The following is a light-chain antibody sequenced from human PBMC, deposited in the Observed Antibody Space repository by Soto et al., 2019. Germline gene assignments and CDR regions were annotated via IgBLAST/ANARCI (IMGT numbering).Light chain of an antibody. J-gene: IGKJ4*01. CDR2: GAS. Sequence: EIVLTQSPGTLSLSPGEGATLSCRASQSVSSSSLAWYQQKPGQAPRLLIYGASSRATGIPDRFSGSGSGTDVTLTISTLEPEDFAMYYCQQYAGSPLTFGGGTKVEIK. CDR3: QQYAGSPLT. V-gene: IGKV3-20*01. CDR1: QSVSSSS.